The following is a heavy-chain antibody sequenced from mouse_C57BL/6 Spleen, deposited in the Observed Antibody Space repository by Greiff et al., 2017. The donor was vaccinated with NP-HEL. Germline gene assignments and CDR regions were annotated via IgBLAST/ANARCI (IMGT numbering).Heavy chain of an antibody. Sequence: QVHVKQPGTELVKPGASVKLSCKASGYTFTSYWMHWVKQRPGQGLEWIGNINPSNGGTNYNEKFKSKATLTVDKSSSTAYMQLSSLTSEDSAVYYCARPYYYGYFDVWGTGTTVTVSS. V-gene: IGHV1-53*01. D-gene: IGHD1-1*01. J-gene: IGHJ1*03. CDR3: ARPYYYGYFDV. CDR1: GYTFTSYW. CDR2: INPSNGGT.